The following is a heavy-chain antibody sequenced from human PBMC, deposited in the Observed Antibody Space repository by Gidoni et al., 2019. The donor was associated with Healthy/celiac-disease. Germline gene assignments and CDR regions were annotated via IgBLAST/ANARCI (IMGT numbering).Heavy chain of an antibody. J-gene: IGHJ4*02. V-gene: IGHV2-70*15. CDR3: ARYIAAAGTGYFDY. CDR1: GFPLSTSGMC. Sequence: QVTLRESGPALVKPTQTLTLTCTFSGFPLSTSGMCVSWIRQPPGKALEWLARVDWDEDKYYSTSLKTRLTISKDTSKNQVVLTMTNMDPVDTATYYCARYIAAAGTGYFDYWGQGTLVTVSS. D-gene: IGHD6-13*01. CDR2: VDWDEDK.